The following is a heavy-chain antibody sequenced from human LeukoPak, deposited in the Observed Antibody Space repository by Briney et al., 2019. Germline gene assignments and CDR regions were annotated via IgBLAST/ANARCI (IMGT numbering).Heavy chain of an antibody. V-gene: IGHV4-59*01. CDR3: ARDRVGQQLVGRNYYYYYMDV. D-gene: IGHD6-13*01. J-gene: IGHJ6*03. CDR2: IYYSWST. CDR1: GGYISSYS. Sequence: PSETLSLTCTVSGGYISSYSWSWIRQPPGKGLEWIGYIYYSWSTNYNPSLKSRVTISVDTSKNQFSLKLRSVTAADTAVYYCARDRVGQQLVGRNYYYYYMDVWGKGTTVTISS.